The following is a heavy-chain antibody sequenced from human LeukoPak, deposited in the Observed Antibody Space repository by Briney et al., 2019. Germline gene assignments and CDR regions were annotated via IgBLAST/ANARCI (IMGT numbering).Heavy chain of an antibody. D-gene: IGHD3-10*01. CDR3: ASHSLWFGTISSDY. V-gene: IGHV4-30-4*01. J-gene: IGHJ4*02. Sequence: KTSETLSLTCTVSGGSISSGDYYWSWIRQPPGKGLEWIGYIYYSGSTYYNPSLKSRVTISVDTSKNQFSLKLSSVTAADTAVYYCASHSLWFGTISSDYWGQGTLVTVSS. CDR2: IYYSGST. CDR1: GGSISSGDYY.